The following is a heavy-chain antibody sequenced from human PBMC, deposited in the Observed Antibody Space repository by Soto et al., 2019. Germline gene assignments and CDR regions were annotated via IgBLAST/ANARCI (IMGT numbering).Heavy chain of an antibody. V-gene: IGHV3-48*03. CDR3: ARARVDFWTSGMDV. J-gene: IGHJ6*02. D-gene: IGHD3-3*01. CDR1: GFTFSSYE. CDR2: ISSSGSTI. Sequence: VGSLRLSCAASGFTFSSYEMNWVRQAPGKGLEWVSYISSSGSTIYYADSVKGRFTISRDNAKNSLYLQMNSLRAEDTAVYYCARARVDFWTSGMDVWGQGTT.